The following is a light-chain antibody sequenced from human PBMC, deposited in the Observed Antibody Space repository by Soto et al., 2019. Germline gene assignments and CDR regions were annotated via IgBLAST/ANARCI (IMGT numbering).Light chain of an antibody. Sequence: DIVMTQSPDSLAVSLGERATINCKSSQSVLYSSNNKNYLAWYQQKPRQPPKLLIYWASIRESGVPDRFSGSGSGTDFPLTISSLQAEDVAVYYCQQYYSTPQTFGQGTKVEIK. CDR3: QQYYSTPQT. J-gene: IGKJ1*01. CDR1: QSVLYSSNNKNY. V-gene: IGKV4-1*01. CDR2: WAS.